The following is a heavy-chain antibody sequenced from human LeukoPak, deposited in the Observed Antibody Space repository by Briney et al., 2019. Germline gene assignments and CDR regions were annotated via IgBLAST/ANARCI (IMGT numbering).Heavy chain of an antibody. Sequence: GGSLRLSCAASGFTFSSYSMNWVRQAPRKGVEWVSSISSDSSYIYYADSVKGRFTISRDNAKNSLYLQMNSLRAEGTAVYYCARGTTTVTTLGDYWGQGTLVTVS. CDR1: GFTFSSYS. CDR2: ISSDSSYI. J-gene: IGHJ4*02. D-gene: IGHD4-17*01. CDR3: ARGTTTVTTLGDY. V-gene: IGHV3-21*01.